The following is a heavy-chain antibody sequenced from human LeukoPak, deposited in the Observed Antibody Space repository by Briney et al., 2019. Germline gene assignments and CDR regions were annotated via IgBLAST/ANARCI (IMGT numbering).Heavy chain of an antibody. CDR1: GGSISAYY. V-gene: IGHV4-59*01. CDR2: IYNSGSA. D-gene: IGHD6-13*01. Sequence: LGTPSLTSTVSGGSISAYYRSWVPATPGKGLEWIGYIYNSGSANYNPSLQSRVTILIDTSKKQFSLKVSSVTAADTAVYYCAREAAVGTGGFDYWGQGTLVTVSS. CDR3: AREAAVGTGGFDY. J-gene: IGHJ4*02.